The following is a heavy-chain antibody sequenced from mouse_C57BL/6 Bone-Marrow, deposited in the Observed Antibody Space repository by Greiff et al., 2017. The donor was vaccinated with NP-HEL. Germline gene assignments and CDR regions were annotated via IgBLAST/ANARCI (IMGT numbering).Heavy chain of an antibody. D-gene: IGHD2-4*01. CDR2: IWGGGST. Sequence: VQRVESGPGLVAPSQSLSITCTVSGFSLTSYGVDWVRQPPGKGLEWLGVIWGGGSTNYNSAPMSRLSISKDNSKSQVFLKMNSLQTDDTAMYYCVYYDCDVYYAMDYWGQGTSVTVSS. V-gene: IGHV2-9*01. CDR3: VYYDCDVYYAMDY. CDR1: GFSLTSYG. J-gene: IGHJ4*01.